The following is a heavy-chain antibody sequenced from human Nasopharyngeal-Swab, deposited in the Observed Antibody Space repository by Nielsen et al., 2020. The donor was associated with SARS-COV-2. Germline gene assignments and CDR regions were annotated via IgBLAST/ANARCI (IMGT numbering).Heavy chain of an antibody. Sequence: SLKISCAASGFTFDDYAMHWVRQAPGKGLEWVSGISWNSGSIGYADSVKGRFTISRDNAKNSLYLQMNSLRAEDTALYYCAKVHVDTAMVMDYWGQGTLVTVSS. CDR3: AKVHVDTAMVMDY. CDR1: GFTFDDYA. CDR2: ISWNSGSI. V-gene: IGHV3-9*01. D-gene: IGHD5-18*01. J-gene: IGHJ4*02.